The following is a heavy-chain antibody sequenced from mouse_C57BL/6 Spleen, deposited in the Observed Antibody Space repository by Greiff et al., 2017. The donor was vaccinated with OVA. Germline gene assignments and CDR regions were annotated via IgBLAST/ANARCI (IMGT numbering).Heavy chain of an antibody. CDR1: GYTFTSYW. CDR3: ALIIYYYGSSYGDYAMDY. D-gene: IGHD1-1*01. V-gene: IGHV1-61*01. Sequence: QVQLQQPGAELVRPGSSVKLSCKASGYTFTSYWMDWVKQRPGQGLEWIGNIYPSDSETHYNQKFKDKATLTVDKSSSTAYMQLSSLTSEDSAVYYCALIIYYYGSSYGDYAMDYWGQGTSVTVSS. CDR2: IYPSDSET. J-gene: IGHJ4*01.